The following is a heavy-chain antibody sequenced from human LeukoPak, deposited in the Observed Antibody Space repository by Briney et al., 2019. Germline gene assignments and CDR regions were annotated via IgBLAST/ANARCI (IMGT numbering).Heavy chain of an antibody. CDR3: AREYYDSSGYYRPTGMDV. CDR2: IDPSDSYT. J-gene: IGHJ6*02. D-gene: IGHD3-22*01. CDR1: GYSFTSYW. Sequence: GESLRISCKGSGYSFTSYWISWVRQMPGKGLEWMGRIDPSDSYTNYSPSFQGHVTISADKSISTAYLQWSSLKASDTAMYYCAREYYDSSGYYRPTGMDVWGQGTTVTVSS. V-gene: IGHV5-10-1*01.